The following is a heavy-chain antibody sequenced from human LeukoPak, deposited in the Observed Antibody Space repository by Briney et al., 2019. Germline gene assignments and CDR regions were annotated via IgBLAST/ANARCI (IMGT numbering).Heavy chain of an antibody. V-gene: IGHV4-30-4*08. Sequence: SQTLSLTCTVSGGSISSGDYSWSWIRQPPGKGLEWIGYIYYSGRTYYNPSLNSRVTISVDTSKNQFSLKLSSVTAADTAVYYCAGHFYCSGGSCYSIWFDPWGQGTLVTVSS. CDR1: GGSISSGDYS. J-gene: IGHJ5*02. D-gene: IGHD2-15*01. CDR2: IYYSGRT. CDR3: AGHFYCSGGSCYSIWFDP.